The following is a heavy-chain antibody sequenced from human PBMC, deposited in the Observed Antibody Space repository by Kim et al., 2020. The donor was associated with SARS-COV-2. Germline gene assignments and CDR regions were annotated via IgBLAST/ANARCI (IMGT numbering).Heavy chain of an antibody. CDR2: ISAYNGNT. CDR1: GYTFTSYG. D-gene: IGHD6-13*01. V-gene: IGHV1-18*01. Sequence: ASVKGSCKASGYTFTSYGISWVRQAPGQGLEWMGWISAYNGNTNYAQKLQGRVTMTTDTSTSTAYMELRSLRSDDTAVYYCAKGRGIAAAGNSNYFDYWGQGTLVTVSS. CDR3: AKGRGIAAAGNSNYFDY. J-gene: IGHJ4*02.